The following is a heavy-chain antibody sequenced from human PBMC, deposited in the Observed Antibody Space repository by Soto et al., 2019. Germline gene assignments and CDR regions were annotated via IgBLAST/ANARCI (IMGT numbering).Heavy chain of an antibody. D-gene: IGHD3-3*01. V-gene: IGHV3-30*18. J-gene: IGHJ4*02. CDR3: AKDPVFLEWLLYANPLDY. CDR1: GFTFSSYG. CDR2: ISYDGSNK. Sequence: QVQLVESGGGVVQPGRSLRLSCAASGFTFSSYGMHWVRQAPGKGLEWVAVISYDGSNKYYADSVKGRFTISRDNSKNTLYLQMNSLRAEDTAVYYCAKDPVFLEWLLYANPLDYWGQGTLVTVSS.